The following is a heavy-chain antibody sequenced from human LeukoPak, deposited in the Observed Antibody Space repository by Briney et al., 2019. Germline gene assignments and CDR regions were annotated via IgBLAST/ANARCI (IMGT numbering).Heavy chain of an antibody. CDR3: AKDPNSGSYPFYYFDY. CDR1: GFTVSSNY. V-gene: IGHV3-23*01. D-gene: IGHD1-26*01. CDR2: ISGSGGST. Sequence: PGGSLRLSCAASGFTVSSNYMSWVRQAPGKGLEWVSAISGSGGSTYYADSVKGRFTISRDNSKNTLYLQMNSLRAEDTAVYYCAKDPNSGSYPFYYFDYWGQGTLVTVSS. J-gene: IGHJ4*02.